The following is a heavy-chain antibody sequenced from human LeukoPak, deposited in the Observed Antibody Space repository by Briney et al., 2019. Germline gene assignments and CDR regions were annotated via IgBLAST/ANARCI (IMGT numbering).Heavy chain of an antibody. J-gene: IGHJ4*02. V-gene: IGHV1-46*01. CDR1: GYTFTSYY. D-gene: IGHD6-19*01. CDR2: INPSGGST. Sequence: GASVKVSCKASGYTFTSYYMHWVRQAPGQGLEWMGIINPSGGSTNYAQKFQGRVTMTRDTSTNTVYMELSSLRSEDTAVYYCARTSVAKRELDYWGQGTLVTVSS. CDR3: ARTSVAKRELDY.